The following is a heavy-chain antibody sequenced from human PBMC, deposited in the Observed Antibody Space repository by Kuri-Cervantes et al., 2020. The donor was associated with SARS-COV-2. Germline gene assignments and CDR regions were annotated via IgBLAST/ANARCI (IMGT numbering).Heavy chain of an antibody. D-gene: IGHD2-21*01. V-gene: IGHV1-8*01. CDR3: YCAPKEGFDS. CDR2: VKTNSGNT. Sequence: ASVKVSCKAPESTFPNYGINWVRQATGQGLEWMGMVKTNSGNTLYAQIFQGRVTMTRDTSTSTVYMELSSLTSEDTAIYYCYCAPKEGFDSWDQGTLVTVSS. J-gene: IGHJ4*02. CDR1: ESTFPNYG.